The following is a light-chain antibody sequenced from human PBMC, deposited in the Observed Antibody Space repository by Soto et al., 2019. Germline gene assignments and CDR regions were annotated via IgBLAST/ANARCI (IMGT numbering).Light chain of an antibody. CDR1: QSIRSY. CDR3: QQSYSTPFA. CDR2: AAS. Sequence: DIQMTQSPSSLSASVGDRVTITCRASQSIRSYLNWYQQKPGKAPKLLIYAASSLQSGVPSRFSGSGSGTDITLTISSLQPEEFATYYCQQSYSTPFAFGGGTKVEIK. V-gene: IGKV1-39*01. J-gene: IGKJ4*01.